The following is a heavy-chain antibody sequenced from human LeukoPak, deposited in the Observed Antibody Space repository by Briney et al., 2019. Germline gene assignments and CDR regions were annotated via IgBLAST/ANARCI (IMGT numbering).Heavy chain of an antibody. D-gene: IGHD3-16*01. CDR2: IYYSGST. Sequence: PSETLSLTCTVSGGSISSGDYYWSWIRQPPGKGLEWIGYIYYSGSTYYNPSLKSRVTISVDTSKNQFSLKLSSVTAADTAVYYCARDPRRGGVIFDYWGQGTLVTVSS. V-gene: IGHV4-30-4*01. CDR1: GGSISSGDYY. CDR3: ARDPRRGGVIFDY. J-gene: IGHJ4*02.